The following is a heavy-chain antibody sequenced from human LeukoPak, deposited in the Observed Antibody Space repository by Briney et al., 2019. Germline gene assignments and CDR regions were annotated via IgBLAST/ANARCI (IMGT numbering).Heavy chain of an antibody. CDR3: ATSSGWSYYYYYGMDV. V-gene: IGHV3-9*01. CDR2: ISWNSGSI. CDR1: GFTFDDYA. J-gene: IGHJ6*02. Sequence: GGSLRLSCAASGFTFDDYAMHWVRQAPGKGLEWVSGISWNSGSIGYADSVKGRFTISRDNSKNTLYLQMNSLRAEDTAVYYCATSSGWSYYYYYGMDVWGQGTTVTVSS. D-gene: IGHD6-19*01.